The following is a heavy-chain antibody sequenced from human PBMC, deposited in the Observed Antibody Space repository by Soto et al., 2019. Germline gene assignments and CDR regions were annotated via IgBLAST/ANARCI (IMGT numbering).Heavy chain of an antibody. J-gene: IGHJ3*02. CDR1: GFTFTRYG. CDR3: ARGVMTDDAFDI. D-gene: IGHD2-21*01. V-gene: IGHV1-18*01. Sequence: ASVKVSCKASGFTFTRYGISWVRQAPGQGLEWMGWINGYDGNTHYAQKLQGRVTMTTDTSTSTAYMELRSLRSDDTAVYYCARGVMTDDAFDIWGQGTMVTVSS. CDR2: INGYDGNT.